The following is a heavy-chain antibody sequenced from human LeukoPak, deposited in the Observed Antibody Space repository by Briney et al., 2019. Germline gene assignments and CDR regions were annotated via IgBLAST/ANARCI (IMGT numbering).Heavy chain of an antibody. J-gene: IGHJ6*03. D-gene: IGHD2-21*02. CDR1: GFTFSSYE. CDR3: ARDKRQVVTAIRYMDV. V-gene: IGHV3-48*03. CDR2: INSDGNTV. Sequence: GGSLRLSCAASGFTFSSYEMNWVRQAPGKGLEWVSYINSDGNTVYYADSVKGRFTIFRDNAKNSLYLQMNGLRAEDTAVYYCARDKRQVVTAIRYMDVWGKGTTVTVSS.